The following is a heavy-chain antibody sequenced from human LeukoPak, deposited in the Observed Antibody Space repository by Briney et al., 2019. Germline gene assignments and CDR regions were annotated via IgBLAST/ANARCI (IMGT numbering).Heavy chain of an antibody. J-gene: IGHJ4*02. V-gene: IGHV3-30*18. CDR3: AKAELGVDTFFDY. CDR1: GFTFSGYG. D-gene: IGHD3-3*01. CDR2: ISYDGTEK. Sequence: PGGSLRLSCSASGFTFSGYGMHWVRQAPGKGLEWVAVISYDGTEKYYEDSVKGRFTISRDNSKRTLFLQMNSLRAEDTAFYYCAKAELGVDTFFDYWGQGTLVTVSS.